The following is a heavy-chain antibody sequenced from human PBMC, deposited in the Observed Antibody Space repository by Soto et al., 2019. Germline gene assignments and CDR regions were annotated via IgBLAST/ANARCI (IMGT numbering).Heavy chain of an antibody. Sequence: GGSLRLSCAASGFTFSSYGMHWVRQAPGKGLEWVAVIWYDGSNKYYADSVKGRFTISRDNSKNTLYLQMNSLRAEDTAVYYCARDKLLKQQLVSGYGMDVWGQGTTVTVSS. CDR2: IWYDGSNK. CDR3: ARDKLLKQQLVSGYGMDV. V-gene: IGHV3-33*01. J-gene: IGHJ6*02. D-gene: IGHD6-13*01. CDR1: GFTFSSYG.